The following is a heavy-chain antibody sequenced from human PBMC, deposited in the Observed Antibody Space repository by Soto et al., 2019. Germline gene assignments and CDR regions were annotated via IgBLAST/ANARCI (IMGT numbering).Heavy chain of an antibody. V-gene: IGHV1-69*01. CDR2: IIPIFGAP. Sequence: QVQLVQSGAEVKKPGASVKVSCKASGGTFSNYGISWVRQAPGQGLEWMGGIIPIFGAPNYAQRFQGRVTITADDSTSTVYLELSSLRSEDTAVYYCARGLQNTLTGWFDPWGQGTRVTVSS. J-gene: IGHJ5*02. CDR3: ARGLQNTLTGWFDP. CDR1: GGTFSNYG.